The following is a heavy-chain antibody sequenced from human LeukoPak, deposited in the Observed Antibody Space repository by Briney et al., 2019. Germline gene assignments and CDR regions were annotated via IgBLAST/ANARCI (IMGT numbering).Heavy chain of an antibody. Sequence: SETLSLTFAVSGYSISSGYYWGWIRQPPGKGLEWIGSIYHSGSTYYNPSLKSRITISVDTSKNQFSLKLSSVTAADTAVYYCARFSQLVRYFDYWGQGTLVTVSS. D-gene: IGHD6-6*01. CDR1: GYSISSGYY. CDR2: IYHSGST. V-gene: IGHV4-38-2*01. CDR3: ARFSQLVRYFDY. J-gene: IGHJ4*02.